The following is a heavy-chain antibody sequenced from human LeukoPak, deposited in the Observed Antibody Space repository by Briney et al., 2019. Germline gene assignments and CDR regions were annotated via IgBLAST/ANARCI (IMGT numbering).Heavy chain of an antibody. D-gene: IGHD3-3*01. CDR3: AREAFWSGYYVRNDAFDI. J-gene: IGHJ3*02. V-gene: IGHV4-38-2*02. CDR2: IYHSGST. Sequence: SETLSLTCTVSGYSISSGYYWGWIRQPPVKGLEWIGSIYHSGSTYYNPSLKSRVTISVDTSKNQFSLKLSSVTAADTAVYYCAREAFWSGYYVRNDAFDIWGQGTMVTVSS. CDR1: GYSISSGYY.